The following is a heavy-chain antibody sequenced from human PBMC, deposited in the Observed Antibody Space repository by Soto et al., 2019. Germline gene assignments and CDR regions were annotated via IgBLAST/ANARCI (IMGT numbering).Heavy chain of an antibody. Sequence: ASVKVSCKASGYFFTSYGITWVRQAPGQGLEWMGWISPYNGNTKYAQSFQGRVSMTRDTSSTNTVSLELTSLTSDDTAVYYCARGGATIFGVIDSWGQGTRVTVSS. D-gene: IGHD3-3*02. CDR1: GYFFTSYG. V-gene: IGHV1-18*04. J-gene: IGHJ4*02. CDR2: ISPYNGNT. CDR3: ARGGATIFGVIDS.